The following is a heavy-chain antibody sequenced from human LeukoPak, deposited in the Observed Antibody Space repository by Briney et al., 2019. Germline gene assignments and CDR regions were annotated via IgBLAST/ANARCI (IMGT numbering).Heavy chain of an antibody. D-gene: IGHD1-26*01. CDR3: ARQSGSYPIDY. CDR1: GGSISSSSYY. J-gene: IGHJ4*02. Sequence: SETLSLTCTVSGGSISSSSYYWGWIRQPPGKGLEWIGSIYYSGSTYYNPSLKSRVTISVDTSKNQFSLKLSSVTAADTAVYYCARQSGSYPIDYWGQGTLATVSS. V-gene: IGHV4-39*01. CDR2: IYYSGST.